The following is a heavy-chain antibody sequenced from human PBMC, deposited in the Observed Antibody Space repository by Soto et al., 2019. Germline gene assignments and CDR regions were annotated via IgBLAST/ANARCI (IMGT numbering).Heavy chain of an antibody. CDR3: ARELMTAAGTPADC. D-gene: IGHD2-2*01. Sequence: EVQLLESGGGLVQPGGSLRLSCIASGFTFSSYAMNWVRQAPGKGLEWVSSISGSGISTYYADSVKGRFTISRDNSKNTLYLQLHSLRAEDTAVYYCARELMTAAGTPADCWGQGSLVTVSS. CDR1: GFTFSSYA. CDR2: ISGSGIST. V-gene: IGHV3-23*01. J-gene: IGHJ4*02.